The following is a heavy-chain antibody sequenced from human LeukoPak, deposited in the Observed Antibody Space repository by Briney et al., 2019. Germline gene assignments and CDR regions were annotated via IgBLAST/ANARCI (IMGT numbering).Heavy chain of an antibody. CDR1: GDSTTAYY. V-gene: IGHV4-59*01. Sequence: SATLSLTCSVSGDSTTAYYYSWIRQSPGKGLEWLAFVYKSGQIDYNPSLRSRVSVSADRAKTQVSLRLRSVTAADTAIYYCASGKYYYDDSASVNRASRTAFDIWAQGTMVFVSS. CDR3: ASGKYYYDDSASVNRASRTAFDI. D-gene: IGHD3-22*01. CDR2: VYKSGQI. J-gene: IGHJ3*02.